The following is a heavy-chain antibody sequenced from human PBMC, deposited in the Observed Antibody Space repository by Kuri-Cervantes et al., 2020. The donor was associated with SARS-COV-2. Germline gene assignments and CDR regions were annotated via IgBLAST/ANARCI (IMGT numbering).Heavy chain of an antibody. CDR1: GFIFRNYV. Sequence: GESLKISCSASGFIFRNYVMYWVRQAPGKGLEYVSSIRNYGGSPYYGDSVKGRFTISRDNSKNTLYLQMDSRRVEDTAVYYCVGDESNVVQRGFWGQGSLVTVSS. D-gene: IGHD2-21*01. V-gene: IGHV3-64D*08. CDR3: VGDESNVVQRGF. CDR2: IRNYGGSP. J-gene: IGHJ4*02.